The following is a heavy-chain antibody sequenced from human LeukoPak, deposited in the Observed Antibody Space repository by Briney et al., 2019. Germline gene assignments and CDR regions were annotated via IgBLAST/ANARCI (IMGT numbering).Heavy chain of an antibody. V-gene: IGHV4-39*07. CDR1: GGSISSSSYY. CDR2: IYYSGST. D-gene: IGHD3-3*01. Sequence: SETLSLTCTVSGGSISSSSYYWGWIRQPPGKGLEWIGSIYYSGSTYYNPSLKSRVTISVDTSKNQFSLKLTSMTAADTAVYYCAREIFGARAFEYWGQGILVTVSS. CDR3: AREIFGARAFEY. J-gene: IGHJ4*02.